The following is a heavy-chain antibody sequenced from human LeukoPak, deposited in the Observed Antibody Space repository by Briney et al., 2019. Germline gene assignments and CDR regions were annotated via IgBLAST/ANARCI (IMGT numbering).Heavy chain of an antibody. V-gene: IGHV3-21*01. CDR3: VSDLSSSHSDSK. CDR1: GFTFSSYS. D-gene: IGHD6-6*01. Sequence: GGSLRLSCAASGFTFSSYSMNWVRQAPGKGLEWVSSISHNSGYISYAESVKGRFTISRDNAKNSLYLQMNSLRDEDTAVYYCVSDLSSSHSDSKWGQGALVTVSS. CDR2: ISHNSGYI. J-gene: IGHJ4*02.